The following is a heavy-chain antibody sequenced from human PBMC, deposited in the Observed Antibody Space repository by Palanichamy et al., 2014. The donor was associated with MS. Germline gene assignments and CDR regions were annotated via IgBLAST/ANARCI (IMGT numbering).Heavy chain of an antibody. CDR2: IYSGGSR. Sequence: EVQLVETGGGLVRAGGSLRLSCAVSGFSVSSNYMSWVRQSPGKGLEWVPVIYSGGSRFYADSVKGRFTIYRDNSENMLSLQMDSSRAEDTAVYYCARGDYTSSPHFDHWGQGTLVTVSS. J-gene: IGHJ4*02. D-gene: IGHD6-6*01. CDR3: ARGDYTSSPHFDH. CDR1: GFSVSSNY. V-gene: IGHV3-53*02.